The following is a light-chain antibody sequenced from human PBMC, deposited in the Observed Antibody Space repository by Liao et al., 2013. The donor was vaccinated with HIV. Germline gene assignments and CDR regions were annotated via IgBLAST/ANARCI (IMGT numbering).Light chain of an antibody. V-gene: IGLV3-27*01. J-gene: IGLJ2*01. Sequence: SYELTQPPSVSVSPGQTARIACSGDALPNQYAYWYQQKPGQAPVLVIYKDSERPSGIPERFSGSSSGTTVTLTISGAQVEDEADYYCYSAADNIVVFGGGTKLTVL. CDR1: ALPNQY. CDR3: YSAADNIVV. CDR2: KDS.